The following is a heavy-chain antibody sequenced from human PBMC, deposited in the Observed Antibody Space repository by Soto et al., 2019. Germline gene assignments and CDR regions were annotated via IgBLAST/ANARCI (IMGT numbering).Heavy chain of an antibody. Sequence: GASVKVSCKASGYTFTSYGISWVRQAPGQGLEWMGWISAYNGNTNYAQKLQGRVTMTTDTSTSTAYMELRSLRSDDTAVYYCASSIGYCSSTSCYTVGYFDYWGQGTLVTAPQ. D-gene: IGHD2-2*02. V-gene: IGHV1-18*01. CDR2: ISAYNGNT. CDR1: GYTFTSYG. CDR3: ASSIGYCSSTSCYTVGYFDY. J-gene: IGHJ4*02.